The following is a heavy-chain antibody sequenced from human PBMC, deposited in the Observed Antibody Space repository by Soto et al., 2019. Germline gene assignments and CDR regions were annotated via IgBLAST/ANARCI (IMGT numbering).Heavy chain of an antibody. V-gene: IGHV1-18*01. CDR3: ATDAFCRCAPGCPGIDV. CDR2: ISAYNGNT. Sequence: QGQLVQSGAEVKKPGASVKVSCKASGYTFNSQGISWVRQAPGQGLEWIGRISAYNGNTNYAQKLRGRVTMTTDTSTSTAYMELRSLRSDATALYYCATDAFCRCAPGCPGIDVWGQGTTVTVSS. CDR1: GYTFNSQG. D-gene: IGHD3-3*02. J-gene: IGHJ6*02.